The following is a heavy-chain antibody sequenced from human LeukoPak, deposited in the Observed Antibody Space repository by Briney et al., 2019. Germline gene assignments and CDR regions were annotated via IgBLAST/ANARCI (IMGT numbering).Heavy chain of an antibody. CDR2: ISSSSSYI. D-gene: IGHD5-18*01. V-gene: IGHV3-21*01. CDR3: ARGLTWIQLHNWFDP. CDR1: GFTFSSYS. Sequence: GGSLRLSCAASGFTFSSYSMNWVRQAPGKGLEWVSSISSSSSYIYYADSVKGRFTISRDNAKNSLYLQMNSLRAEDTAVYYCARGLTWIQLHNWFDPWGQGTLVTVSS. J-gene: IGHJ5*02.